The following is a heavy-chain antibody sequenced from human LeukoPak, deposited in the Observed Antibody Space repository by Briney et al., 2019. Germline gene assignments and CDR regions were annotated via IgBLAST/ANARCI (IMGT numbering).Heavy chain of an antibody. CDR1: GGSISSNECH. D-gene: IGHD2-15*01. CDR3: ARGTGGSSLVDY. J-gene: IGHJ4*02. V-gene: IGHV4-39*01. Sequence: PSETLSLTCTVSGGSISSNECHWGWIRQPPGEGLEWIGSIYYSGSTYYNPSLKSRVTISVDTSKNQFSLKLSSVTAADTAVYYCARGTGGSSLVDYWGQGTLVTVSS. CDR2: IYYSGST.